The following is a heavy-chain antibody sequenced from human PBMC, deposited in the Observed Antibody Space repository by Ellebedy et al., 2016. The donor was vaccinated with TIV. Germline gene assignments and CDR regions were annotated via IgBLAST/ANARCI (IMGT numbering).Heavy chain of an antibody. D-gene: IGHD2-15*01. V-gene: IGHV3-74*01. CDR3: AKGLGCSGGDCYSGHAFDI. Sequence: GESLKISCAASGFTFSGYWMHWVRQVPGKGLVWFSRINGDGSSTAYADSVKGRFTISRDNSKNTLFLQMNSLRAEDTAVYYCAKGLGCSGGDCYSGHAFDIWGQGTMVTVSS. J-gene: IGHJ3*02. CDR1: GFTFSGYW. CDR2: INGDGSST.